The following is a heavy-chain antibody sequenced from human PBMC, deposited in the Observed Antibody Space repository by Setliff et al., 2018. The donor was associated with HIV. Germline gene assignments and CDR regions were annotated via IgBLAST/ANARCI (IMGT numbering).Heavy chain of an antibody. D-gene: IGHD3-22*01. CDR3: ATIRAYYYDSSGQEYFQY. Sequence: GASVKVSCKVSSSILSQFSMHWVRQAPGKGLEWMGGFDPEDGETVYAQKLQGRVTMTEDTSTDTAYMELSSLRSEDTAMYYCATIRAYYYDSSGQEYFQYWGHGTLVTVSS. CDR1: SSILSQFS. J-gene: IGHJ1*01. V-gene: IGHV1-24*01. CDR2: FDPEDGET.